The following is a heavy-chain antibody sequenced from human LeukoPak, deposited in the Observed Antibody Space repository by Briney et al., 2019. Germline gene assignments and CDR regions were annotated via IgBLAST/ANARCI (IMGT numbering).Heavy chain of an antibody. V-gene: IGHV3-21*01. CDR2: ISSSSSYI. CDR3: ARDCQLGVAFDY. CDR1: GFTFSSYG. Sequence: GGSLRLSCAASGFTFSSYGMHWVRQAPGKGLEWVSSISSSSSYIYYADSVKGRFTISRDNAKNSLYLQMNSLRAEDTAVYYCARDCQLGVAFDYWGQGTLVTVSS. J-gene: IGHJ4*02. D-gene: IGHD6-6*01.